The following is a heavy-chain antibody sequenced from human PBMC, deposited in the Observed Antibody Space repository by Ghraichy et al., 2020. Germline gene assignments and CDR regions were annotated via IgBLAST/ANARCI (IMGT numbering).Heavy chain of an antibody. J-gene: IGHJ4*02. CDR2: IYYSGST. Sequence: SETLSLTCTVSGGSISSYYWSWIRQPPGKGLEWIGYIYYSGSTNYNPSLKSRVTISVDTSKNQFSLKLSSVTAADPAGYYCARVAAAGPFDYWGQGTLVTVAS. V-gene: IGHV4-59*01. CDR3: ARVAAAGPFDY. CDR1: GGSISSYY. D-gene: IGHD6-13*01.